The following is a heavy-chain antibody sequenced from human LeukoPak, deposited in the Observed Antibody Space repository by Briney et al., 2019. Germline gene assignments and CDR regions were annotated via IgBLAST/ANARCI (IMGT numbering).Heavy chain of an antibody. CDR3: AIDCSSTSCYIATYFDY. J-gene: IGHJ4*02. Sequence: SVKVSCKASEGTFSSYAISGVRQPPPQGLEWMGRIIPIFGIANYAQKFQGRVTITADKSTSTAYMELSSLRSEDTAVYYCAIDCSSTSCYIATYFDYWGQGTLVTVSS. D-gene: IGHD2-2*02. CDR1: EGTFSSYA. CDR2: IIPIFGIA. V-gene: IGHV1-69*04.